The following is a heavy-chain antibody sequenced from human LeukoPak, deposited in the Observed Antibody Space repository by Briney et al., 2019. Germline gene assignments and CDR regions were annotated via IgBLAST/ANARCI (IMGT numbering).Heavy chain of an antibody. CDR1: GFIVSSNF. J-gene: IGHJ3*02. V-gene: IGHV3-53*04. CDR3: ARWRPIDAFDI. CDR2: ISSGGST. Sequence: GGSLTLSCAASGFIVSSNFMGWVRQAPGKGLEWVSVISSGGSTYHADSVKGRFTISRHNSKNTLYLQVNSLRPEDTAMYYCARWRPIDAFDIWGQGTMVIVSS. D-gene: IGHD3-3*01.